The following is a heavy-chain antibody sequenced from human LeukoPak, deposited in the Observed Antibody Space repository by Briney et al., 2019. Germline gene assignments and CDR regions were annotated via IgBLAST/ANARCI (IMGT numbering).Heavy chain of an antibody. CDR3: AKASGYDGVDP. D-gene: IGHD5-12*01. Sequence: GGSLRLSCAASGFTFTSYAMSWVRQAPGKGLDWVSAITGSGDATFYADSVKGRFTISRDNARNTLYLQMNGLSAEDTAVHYCAKASGYDGVDPWGQGSLVIVSS. V-gene: IGHV3-23*01. CDR2: ITGSGDAT. J-gene: IGHJ5*02. CDR1: GFTFTSYA.